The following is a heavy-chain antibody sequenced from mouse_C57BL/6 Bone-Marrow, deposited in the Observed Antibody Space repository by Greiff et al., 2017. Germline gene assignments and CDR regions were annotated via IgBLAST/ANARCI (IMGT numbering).Heavy chain of an antibody. D-gene: IGHD1-1*01. J-gene: IGHJ2*01. CDR2: INPGSGGT. CDR1: GYAFTNYL. V-gene: IGHV1-54*01. CDR3: AKNYGSSYYFDY. Sequence: QVQLQQSGAELVRPGTSVKVSCKASGYAFTNYLIEWVKQRPGQGLEWIGVINPGSGGTNYNEKFKGKATLTADKSSSTAYMQLSSLTSEDSAVYVCAKNYGSSYYFDYWGQGTTLTVSS.